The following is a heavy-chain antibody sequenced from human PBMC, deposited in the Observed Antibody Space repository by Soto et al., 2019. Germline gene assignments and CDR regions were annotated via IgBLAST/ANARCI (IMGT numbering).Heavy chain of an antibody. CDR3: ARESSSGWSYYFDY. CDR2: IYYTGYT. J-gene: IGHJ4*02. Sequence: SETLSLTCTVSGGPISSSSYYWGWIRQAPGKGLEWLATIYYTGYTYHNPSPKTHVTISVDTSKDQFSLKLTSVTAADTALYYCARESSSGWSYYFDYWGQGTLVTVSS. V-gene: IGHV4-39*02. D-gene: IGHD6-19*01. CDR1: GGPISSSSYY.